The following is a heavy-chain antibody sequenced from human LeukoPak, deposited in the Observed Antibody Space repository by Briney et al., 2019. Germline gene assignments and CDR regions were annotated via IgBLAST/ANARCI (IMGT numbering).Heavy chain of an antibody. CDR3: VRDRVTMIIGGDSYYYYMDV. CDR1: GFTFSNNN. V-gene: IGHV3-21*01. J-gene: IGHJ6*03. CDR2: ISSGSHYI. Sequence: GGSLRLSCAASGFTFSNNNMEWVRQTPEKGLEWVSSISSGSHYIYYADSVKGRFTISRDNAKNSLYLQMNSLRAEDTAVYYCVRDRVTMIIGGDSYYYYMDVWGKGTTVTVSS. D-gene: IGHD3/OR15-3a*01.